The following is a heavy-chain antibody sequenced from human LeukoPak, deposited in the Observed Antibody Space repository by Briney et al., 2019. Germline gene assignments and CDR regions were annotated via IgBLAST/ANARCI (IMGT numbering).Heavy chain of an antibody. D-gene: IGHD3-22*01. V-gene: IGHV4-39*07. J-gene: IGHJ4*02. CDR1: GGSISSGGYY. CDR2: INHSGST. Sequence: SETLSLTCTVSGGSISSGGYYWSWIRQPPGKGLEWIGEINHSGSTNYNPSLKSRITISVDTSKNQFSLKLSSVTAADTAVYYCARAPYYYDSRSLTFDYWGQGTLVTVSS. CDR3: ARAPYYYDSRSLTFDY.